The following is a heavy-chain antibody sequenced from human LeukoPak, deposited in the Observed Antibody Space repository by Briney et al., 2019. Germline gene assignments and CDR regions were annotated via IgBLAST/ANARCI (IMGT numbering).Heavy chain of an antibody. D-gene: IGHD3-22*01. Sequence: GASVKVSCKASGGTFSSYAISWVRQAPVQGLEWMGRIIPILGIANYAQKFQGRVTITADKSTSTAYMELSSLRSEDTAVYYCARVPSTAYYYDSSGYSDYWGQGTLVTVSS. J-gene: IGHJ4*02. CDR2: IIPILGIA. V-gene: IGHV1-69*04. CDR1: GGTFSSYA. CDR3: ARVPSTAYYYDSSGYSDY.